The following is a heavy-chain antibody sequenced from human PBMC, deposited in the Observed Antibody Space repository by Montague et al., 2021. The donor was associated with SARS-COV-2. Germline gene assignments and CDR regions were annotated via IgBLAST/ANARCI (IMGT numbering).Heavy chain of an antibody. D-gene: IGHD3-22*01. CDR2: ISNSGV. CDR1: RSTFSSDV. V-gene: IGHV3-23*01. J-gene: IGHJ4*02. Sequence: PLRLSCAASRSTFSSDVMSWFRQAPGKGPEWVSAISNSGVFYADSVKGRFTISRDISKKEVYLQMNSLRAEDTAVYYCVKDLHESTSYYLGSDSWGLGTLVTVPS. CDR3: VKDLHESTSYYLGSDS.